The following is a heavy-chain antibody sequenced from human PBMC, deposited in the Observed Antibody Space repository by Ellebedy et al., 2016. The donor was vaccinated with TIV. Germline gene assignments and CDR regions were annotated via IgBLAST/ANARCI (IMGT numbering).Heavy chain of an antibody. J-gene: IGHJ6*03. V-gene: IGHV5-51*01. CDR2: IYPGDGDT. CDR1: GYTFNTYW. CDR3: ARLASSDCRSSCWYYSMDV. D-gene: IGHD2-15*01. Sequence: GESLKISXEGFGYTFNTYWLAWVRQMPGKGLEWMGIIYPGDGDTKYSPSFQGRVTFSADKSIYTAYMQWNSLKASDTATYYCARLASSDCRSSCWYYSMDVWGKGTTVTVSS.